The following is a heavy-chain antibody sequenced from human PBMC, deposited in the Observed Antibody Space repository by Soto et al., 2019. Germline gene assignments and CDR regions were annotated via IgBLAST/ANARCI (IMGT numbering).Heavy chain of an antibody. CDR3: ARVRSRLGFLEWLSQYNWFDP. J-gene: IGHJ5*02. D-gene: IGHD3-3*01. CDR1: GYTFTSYD. V-gene: IGHV1-8*01. CDR2: MNPNSGNT. Sequence: GASVKVSCKASGYTFTSYDIIWVRQATGQGLEWMGWMNPNSGNTGYAQKYQGRVTMTRNTSISTAYMELSSLRSEDTAVYYCARVRSRLGFLEWLSQYNWFDPWGQGTLVTVPQ.